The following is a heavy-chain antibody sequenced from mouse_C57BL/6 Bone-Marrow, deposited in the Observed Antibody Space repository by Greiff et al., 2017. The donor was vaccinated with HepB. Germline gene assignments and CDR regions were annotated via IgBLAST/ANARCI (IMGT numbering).Heavy chain of an antibody. CDR2: IDPSDSYT. D-gene: IGHD3-2*02. J-gene: IGHJ4*01. Sequence: QVQLQQPGAEFVMPGASVKLSCKASGYTFTSYGMHWVKQRPGKGLEWIGEIDPSDSYTNYNQKFKGKSTLTVDKSSSTAYMQLSSLTSEDSAVYYCARQLRLYAMDYWGQGTSVTVSS. CDR3: ARQLRLYAMDY. V-gene: IGHV1-69*01. CDR1: GYTFTSYG.